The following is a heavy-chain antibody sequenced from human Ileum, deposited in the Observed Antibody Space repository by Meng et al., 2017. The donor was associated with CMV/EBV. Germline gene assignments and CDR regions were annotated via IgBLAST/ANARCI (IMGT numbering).Heavy chain of an antibody. V-gene: IGHV3-30-3*01. CDR1: GFTFSSYD. Sequence: ASGFTFSSYDMHWVRQAPGKGLEWVAVTSKEEGIKLYADTVKGRFTISRDNSKNTLYLQMNSLRVEDTAVYYCARDIVLGAPDHFDHWGQGTLVTVSS. D-gene: IGHD2-15*01. J-gene: IGHJ4*02. CDR3: ARDIVLGAPDHFDH. CDR2: TSKEEGIK.